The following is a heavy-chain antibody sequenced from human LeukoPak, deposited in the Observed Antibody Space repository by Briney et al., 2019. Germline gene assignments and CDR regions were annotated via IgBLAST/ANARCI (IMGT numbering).Heavy chain of an antibody. CDR1: GYSISSGYY. CDR2: IYYSGST. D-gene: IGHD2-2*01. CDR3: ARHRAICSSTSCYRSHLDY. J-gene: IGHJ4*02. V-gene: IGHV4-38-2*01. Sequence: SETLSLTCAVSGYSISSGYYWGWIRQPPGKGLEWIGSIYYSGSTYYNPSLKSRVTISVDTSKNQFSLKLSSVTAADTAVYYCARHRAICSSTSCYRSHLDYWGQGTLVTVSS.